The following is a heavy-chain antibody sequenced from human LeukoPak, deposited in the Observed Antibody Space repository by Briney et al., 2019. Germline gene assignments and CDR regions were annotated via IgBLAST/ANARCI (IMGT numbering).Heavy chain of an antibody. J-gene: IGHJ5*02. D-gene: IGHD6-6*01. CDR1: GGSFSGYY. Sequence: SETLSLTCAVYGGSFSGYYWSWIRLPPGKGLEWIGEINHSGSTNYNPSLKSRVTISVDTSKNQFSLKLSSVTAADTAVYYCARGSSAGRLYNWFDPWGQGTLVTVSS. V-gene: IGHV4-34*01. CDR2: INHSGST. CDR3: ARGSSAGRLYNWFDP.